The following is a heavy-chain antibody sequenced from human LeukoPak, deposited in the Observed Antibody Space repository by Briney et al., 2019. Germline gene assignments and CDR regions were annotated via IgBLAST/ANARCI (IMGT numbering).Heavy chain of an antibody. CDR3: ARDKSGHYYDSSGQFDY. Sequence: SVKVSCKASGGTFSSYAISWVRQAPGQGLEWMGGIIPIFGTANYAQKFQGRVTITTDESTSTAYMELSSLRSEDTAVYYCARDKSGHYYDSSGQFDYWGQGTLVTVSS. CDR2: IIPIFGTA. D-gene: IGHD3-22*01. CDR1: GGTFSSYA. J-gene: IGHJ4*02. V-gene: IGHV1-69*05.